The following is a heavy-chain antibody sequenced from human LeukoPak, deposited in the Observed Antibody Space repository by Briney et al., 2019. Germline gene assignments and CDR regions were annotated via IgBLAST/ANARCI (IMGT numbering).Heavy chain of an antibody. CDR3: ARDRGIMIVEFFDY. D-gene: IGHD3-22*01. Sequence: GASVKVSCKASGYTFTSYDINWVRQATGQGLEWMGWMNPNSGNTGYAQKFQGRVTMTRNTSISTAYMELSSLRSEDTAVYYCARDRGIMIVEFFDYWGQGTLVTVSS. V-gene: IGHV1-8*01. CDR2: MNPNSGNT. CDR1: GYTFTSYD. J-gene: IGHJ4*02.